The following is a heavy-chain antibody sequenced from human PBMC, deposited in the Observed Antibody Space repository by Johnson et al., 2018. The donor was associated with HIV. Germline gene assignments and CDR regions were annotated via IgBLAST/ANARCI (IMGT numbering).Heavy chain of an antibody. D-gene: IGHD2-21*01. CDR3: AKDRVVIAAHDAFDI. V-gene: IGHV3-30*18. J-gene: IGHJ3*02. CDR1: GFTVSSNY. CDR2: ISYDGSDK. Sequence: QVQLVESGGGVVQPGRSLRLSCAASGFTVSSNYMSWVRQAPGKGLEWVAVISYDGSDKYYADSVKGRFTISRDNSKNTLYLQMNSLRAEDMAVYYCAKDRVVIAAHDAFDIWGQGTMVTVSS.